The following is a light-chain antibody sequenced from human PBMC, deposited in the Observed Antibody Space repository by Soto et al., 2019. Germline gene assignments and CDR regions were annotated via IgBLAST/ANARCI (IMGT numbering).Light chain of an antibody. CDR3: QQYESTPPT. V-gene: IGKV4-1*01. CDR1: QSVLYSSNNKNY. Sequence: DIVMTQSPDSLAVSLGERATINCKSSQSVLYSSNNKNYLAWYQQRPGQPPNLLINFASTRESGYHDRFSGSGCGTDFTLTIPSRQAEDVAVYYCQQYESTPPTFGQGTKLEIK. CDR2: FAS. J-gene: IGKJ2*01.